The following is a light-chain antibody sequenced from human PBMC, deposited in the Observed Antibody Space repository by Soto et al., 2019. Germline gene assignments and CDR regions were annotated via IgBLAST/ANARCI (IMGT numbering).Light chain of an antibody. J-gene: IGKJ1*01. Sequence: DIQMTQSPSTLSASVGDRVTITCRASQSIGSWLASYQQKPGKAPNLLIYAASSLQSGVPSRFSGSGSGTDFTLTIRSLQRDDFAIYYCQQYNPYSRTFRQGTKVDLK. V-gene: IGKV1-5*01. CDR3: QQYNPYSRT. CDR1: QSIGSW. CDR2: AAS.